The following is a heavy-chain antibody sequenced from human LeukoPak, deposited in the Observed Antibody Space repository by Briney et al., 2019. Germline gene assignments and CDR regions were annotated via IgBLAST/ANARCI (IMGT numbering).Heavy chain of an antibody. V-gene: IGHV3-21*04. J-gene: IGHJ4*02. CDR1: GFTFSSYN. D-gene: IGHD6-19*01. CDR2: ISSSSSYI. Sequence: GGSLRLSCAASGFTFSSYNLNWVRQAPGKGLEWVSSISSSSSYIYYADSVKGRFTISRDNAKNSLYLEMNSLRPEDTAFYYCAKDGGHSSVLYYFESWGQGTLVTVSS. CDR3: AKDGGHSSVLYYFES.